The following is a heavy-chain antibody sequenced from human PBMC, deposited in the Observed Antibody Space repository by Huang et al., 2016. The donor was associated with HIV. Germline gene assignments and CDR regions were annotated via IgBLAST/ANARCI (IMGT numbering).Heavy chain of an antibody. J-gene: IGHJ4*02. CDR2: IQYDGNKK. CDR3: AKDFRGDVYFY. Sequence: QVQLVESGGGVVQPGGSLRLSCAASGFTFKNYGMHWVRQAPGKGLEWGSFIQYDGNKKFYLDSVKGRFTISRDNSRNTLYLQMNSLRPEDTAVYYCAKDFRGDVYFYWGQGTLVAVSS. V-gene: IGHV3-30*02. CDR1: GFTFKNYG. D-gene: IGHD2-21*01.